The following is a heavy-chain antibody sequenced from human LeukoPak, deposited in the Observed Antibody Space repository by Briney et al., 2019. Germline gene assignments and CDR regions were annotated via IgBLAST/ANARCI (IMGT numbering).Heavy chain of an antibody. Sequence: GGSLRLSCAASGFTFSSYSMNWVRQAPGKGLEWVSSIRSSSTYIYYADSVKGRFTISRDNAKNSLYLQMNSLRAEDTAVYYCARAEVAVAEKDAFDIWGQGTMVTVSS. J-gene: IGHJ3*02. CDR2: IRSSSTYI. D-gene: IGHD6-19*01. V-gene: IGHV3-21*01. CDR3: ARAEVAVAEKDAFDI. CDR1: GFTFSSYS.